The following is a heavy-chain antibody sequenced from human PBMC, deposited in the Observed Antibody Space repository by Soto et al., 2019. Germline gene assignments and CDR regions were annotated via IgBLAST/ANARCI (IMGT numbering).Heavy chain of an antibody. CDR3: ARDLRWYCSGGSCYPAEYYYGMDV. J-gene: IGHJ6*02. D-gene: IGHD2-15*01. CDR2: INAGNGNT. V-gene: IGHV1-3*01. CDR1: GYTFTSYA. Sequence: ASVKVSCKASGYTFTSYAMHWVRQAPGQRLEWMGWINAGNGNTKYSQKFQGRVTITRDTSASTAYMELSSLRSEDTAVYYCARDLRWYCSGGSCYPAEYYYGMDVWGQGTTVTVSS.